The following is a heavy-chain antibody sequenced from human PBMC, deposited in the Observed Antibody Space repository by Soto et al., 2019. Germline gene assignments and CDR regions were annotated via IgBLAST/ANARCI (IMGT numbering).Heavy chain of an antibody. CDR2: ISPYNDYT. D-gene: IGHD3-16*01. J-gene: IGHJ6*02. V-gene: IGHV1-18*01. CDR3: ARGGYYDNAWGELSYYGLDV. Sequence: QAQLVQSAAEVKKPGASVRVSCKASGYTFIRYGITWVRQAPGQGLEWMGWISPYNDYTHYAQKVQGRVRLTTDTSTRTVYMDLWSMTSDEAAVYYCARGGYYDNAWGELSYYGLDVWGQGTTVTVSS. CDR1: GYTFIRYG.